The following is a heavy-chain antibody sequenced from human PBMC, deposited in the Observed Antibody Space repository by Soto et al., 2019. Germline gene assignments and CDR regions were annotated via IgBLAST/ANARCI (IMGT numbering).Heavy chain of an antibody. V-gene: IGHV3-30*18. CDR3: AKNRGHGYNNNWFDP. CDR2: ISYDGSNK. J-gene: IGHJ5*02. Sequence: PGGSLRLSCAASGFTFSSYGMHWVRQAPGKGLEWVAVISYDGSNKYYADSVKGRFTISRDNSKNTLYLQMNGLRAEDTAVYYCAKNRGHGYNNNWFDPWGQGTLVTVSS. CDR1: GFTFSSYG. D-gene: IGHD5-12*01.